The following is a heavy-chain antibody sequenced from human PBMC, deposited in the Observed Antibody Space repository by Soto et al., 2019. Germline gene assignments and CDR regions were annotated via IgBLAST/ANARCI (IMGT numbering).Heavy chain of an antibody. CDR2: IKSKTDGGTT. V-gene: IGHV3-15*07. D-gene: IGHD3-3*01. CDR1: GFTFSNAW. CDR3: TTDVGVTIFGVVTTRMNYYYHGMDV. J-gene: IGHJ6*02. Sequence: PGGSLRLSCAASGFTFSNAWMNWVRQAPGKGLEWVGRIKSKTDGGTTDYAAPVKGRFTISRDDSKNTLYLQMNSLKTEDTAVYYCTTDVGVTIFGVVTTRMNYYYHGMDVWGQGTTVTVSS.